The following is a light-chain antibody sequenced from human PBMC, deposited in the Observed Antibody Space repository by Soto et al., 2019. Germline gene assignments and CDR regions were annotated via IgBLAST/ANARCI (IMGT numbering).Light chain of an antibody. Sequence: QSVLAQPASVSGSPGQSITISCTGTSSDVGGYDYVSWYQQHPGKAPKLMISEVSKRPSGVPDRFSGSKSGNTASLTISGLQTDDEADYYCCSFAGGTNLVFGTGTKVTVL. CDR3: CSFAGGTNLV. J-gene: IGLJ1*01. CDR1: SSDVGGYDY. CDR2: EVS. V-gene: IGLV2-8*01.